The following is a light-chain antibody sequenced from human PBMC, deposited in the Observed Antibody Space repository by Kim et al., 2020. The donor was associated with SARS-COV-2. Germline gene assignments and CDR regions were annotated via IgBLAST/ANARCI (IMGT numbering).Light chain of an antibody. CDR1: ILRTYF. Sequence: SSELTQDPAVSVALGQTVRITCQGDILRTYFPSWYQQKPQQAPVLVIYGKNTRPSGIPDRFSGSFSGNTASLTITGTQAEDEADYYCASRDSSGDHLLFGGGTQLTVL. J-gene: IGLJ3*02. CDR2: GKN. CDR3: ASRDSSGDHLL. V-gene: IGLV3-19*01.